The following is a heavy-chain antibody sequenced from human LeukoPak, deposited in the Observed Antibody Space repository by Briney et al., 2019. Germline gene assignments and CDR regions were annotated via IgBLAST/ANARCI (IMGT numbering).Heavy chain of an antibody. D-gene: IGHD3-22*01. V-gene: IGHV4-39*01. J-gene: IGHJ1*01. CDR2: IYHSGRT. Sequence: SETLSLTCSVSGDYISSSSYYWGWIRQSPGTGLEWIGDIYHSGRTYYNPSLKSRVAISIDTSKNQFSLRLRSMTAADTAVFYCARRRYYDSTGYFEWGRGTLVTVSS. CDR1: GDYISSSSYY. CDR3: ARRRYYDSTGYFE.